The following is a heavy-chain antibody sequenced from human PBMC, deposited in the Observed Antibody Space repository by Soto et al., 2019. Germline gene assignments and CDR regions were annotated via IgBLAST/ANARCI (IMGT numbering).Heavy chain of an antibody. CDR3: ARYQSRSSIVDAFDI. D-gene: IGHD6-6*01. J-gene: IGHJ3*02. V-gene: IGHV4-31*03. Sequence: QVQLQESGPGLVKPSQTLSLTCTVSGGSISSGGYYWSWIRQHPGKGLEWIGYIYYSGSTYYNTSLKRRVTISVDTYKQHFSLQLSSVTDADTAVYYCARYQSRSSIVDAFDIWGQGTMVTVSS. CDR1: GGSISSGGYY. CDR2: IYYSGST.